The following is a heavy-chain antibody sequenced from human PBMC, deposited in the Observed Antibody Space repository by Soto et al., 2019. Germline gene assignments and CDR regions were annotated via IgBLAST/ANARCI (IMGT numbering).Heavy chain of an antibody. V-gene: IGHV1-18*01. CDR3: SATGGHYFGWDV. Sequence: QVQLLQSGGEVKKPGASVKVSCNSSDHTFTYYGINWVRRAPGQGLEWMGWISGYNGNTKYAQKVQDRVTMSADTSTRTAYMEMRSRTSDDTAVYFCSATGGHYFGWDVWGQGTTVTVSS. CDR1: DHTFTYYG. D-gene: IGHD2-8*02. CDR2: ISGYNGNT. J-gene: IGHJ6*02.